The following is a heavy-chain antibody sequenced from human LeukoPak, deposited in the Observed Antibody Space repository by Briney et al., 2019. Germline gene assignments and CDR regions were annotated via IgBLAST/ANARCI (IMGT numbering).Heavy chain of an antibody. CDR3: ARAPLEDSWALDY. J-gene: IGHJ4*02. Sequence: GPSVKVASKAYGYTFTGYYMHWVRHAPGQGLEWMGWINPNRGGTNYARKFQDRVTMTRDTSISTAYMELRRLRSDDTAVYYCARAPLEDSWALDYWGQGTLVTVSS. CDR1: GYTFTGYY. V-gene: IGHV1-2*02. CDR2: INPNRGGT. D-gene: IGHD6-13*01.